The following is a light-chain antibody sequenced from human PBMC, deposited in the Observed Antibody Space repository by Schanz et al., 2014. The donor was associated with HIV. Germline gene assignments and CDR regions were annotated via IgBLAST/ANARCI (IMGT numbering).Light chain of an antibody. CDR3: SSYTSSSTWV. J-gene: IGLJ3*02. V-gene: IGLV2-14*01. CDR2: EGS. CDR1: SSDVGGYTY. Sequence: QSALTQPASVSGSPGQSITISCTGTSSDVGGYTYVSWYQQHPGKAPKLMIYEGSKRPSGVSNRFSGSKSGNTASLTISGXXXEDEADYYCSSYTSSSTWVFGGGTKLTVL.